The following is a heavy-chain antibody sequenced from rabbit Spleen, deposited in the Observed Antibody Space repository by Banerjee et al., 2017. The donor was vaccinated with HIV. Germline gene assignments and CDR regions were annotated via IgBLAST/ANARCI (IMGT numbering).Heavy chain of an antibody. J-gene: IGHJ4*01. CDR3: ARDLVAVIGWNFNL. V-gene: IGHV1S40*01. D-gene: IGHD1-1*01. Sequence: QSLEESGGDLVKPGASLTLTCTASGVSFSSNYYMCWVRQAPGKGLEWIACINIVTGKSVYASWAKGRFTMSRTSSTTVTLQMTSLTAADSATYFCARDLVAVIGWNFNLWGQGTLVT. CDR1: GVSFSSNYY. CDR2: INIVTGKS.